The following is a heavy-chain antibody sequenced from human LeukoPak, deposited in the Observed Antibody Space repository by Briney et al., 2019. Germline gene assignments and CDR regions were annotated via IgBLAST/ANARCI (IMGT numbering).Heavy chain of an antibody. CDR3: ARTDYDILTGPFDY. J-gene: IGHJ4*02. CDR1: GFTFSSYA. D-gene: IGHD3-9*01. V-gene: IGHV3-64*01. Sequence: GGSLRLSCAASGFTFSSYAMHWVRQAPGKGLEYVSAISSNGGSTYYANSVKGRFTISRDNSKNTLYLQMGSLRAEDMAVYYCARTDYDILTGPFDYWGQGTLVTVSS. CDR2: ISSNGGST.